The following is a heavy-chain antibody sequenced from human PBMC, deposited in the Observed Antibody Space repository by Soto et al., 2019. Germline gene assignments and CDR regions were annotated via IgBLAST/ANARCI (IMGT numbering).Heavy chain of an antibody. D-gene: IGHD6-19*01. CDR3: ARVTGGSSGWYYYYYYTDV. J-gene: IGHJ6*03. CDR2: TYYRSKWYN. Sequence: PSQTLSLTCAISGDSVSSNSAAWNWIRQSPSRGLEWLGRTYYRSKWYNDYAVSVKSRITINPDTSKNQFSLQLNSVTPEDTAVYYCARVTGGSSGWYYYYYYTDVWGKGTTVTGSS. V-gene: IGHV6-1*01. CDR1: GDSVSSNSAA.